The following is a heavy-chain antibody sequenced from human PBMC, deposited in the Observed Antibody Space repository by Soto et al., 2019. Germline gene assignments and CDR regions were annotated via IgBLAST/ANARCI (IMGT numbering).Heavy chain of an antibody. CDR2: INHSGST. V-gene: IGHV4-34*01. CDR1: GGSFSGYY. J-gene: IGHJ6*02. CDR3: ARPGEAARRHYYYYYGMDV. Sequence: SETLSLTCAVYGGSFSGYYWSWIRQPPGKGLEWIGEINHSGSTNYNPSLKSRVTISVDTSKNQFSLKLSSVTAADTAVYYCARPGEAARRHYYYYYGMDVWGQGNTVT. D-gene: IGHD6-6*01.